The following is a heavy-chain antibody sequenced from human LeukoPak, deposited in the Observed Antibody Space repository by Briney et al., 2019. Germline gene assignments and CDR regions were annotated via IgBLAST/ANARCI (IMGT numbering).Heavy chain of an antibody. J-gene: IGHJ4*02. D-gene: IGHD4/OR15-4a*01. CDR1: GASITSGGYY. Sequence: SETLSLTCTVSGASITSGGYYWTWIRQHPGKGLEWIGYIHYSGSTYYNPSLKSLKSRVTISVDTSKSQFSLKLSSGTAADTAVYYCARDAKREFLDYWGQGTLVIVSS. CDR2: IHYSGST. CDR3: ARDAKREFLDY. V-gene: IGHV4-31*03.